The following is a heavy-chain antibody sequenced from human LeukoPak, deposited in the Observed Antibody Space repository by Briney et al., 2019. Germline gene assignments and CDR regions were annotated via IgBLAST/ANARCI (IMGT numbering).Heavy chain of an antibody. D-gene: IGHD6-19*01. CDR3: AKNLTVAGTLFDY. CDR1: GFTFSNYG. V-gene: IGHV3-23*01. Sequence: GGSLRLSCTASGFTFSNYGMSWVRQAPGKGLDWVSAISGSGTITYYADSVKGRFTISRDNSKNTLYLQMNSLRADDTAVYYCAKNLTVAGTLFDYWGHGTLVTVSS. CDR2: ISGSGTIT. J-gene: IGHJ4*01.